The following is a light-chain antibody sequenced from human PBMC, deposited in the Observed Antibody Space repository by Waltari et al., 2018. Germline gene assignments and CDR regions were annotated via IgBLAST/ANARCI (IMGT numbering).Light chain of an antibody. Sequence: QTVVTQEPSLSVSPGGTVPLTCAFSSGSVSSTSYPTWYQQTPGQPPRTLVYKGISRSAGVPDRFSGSIVGNTAALTITGAQADDESDYYCSMYMGSGVWVFGGGTKLTVL. V-gene: IGLV8-61*01. J-gene: IGLJ3*02. CDR2: KGI. CDR1: SGSVSSTSY. CDR3: SMYMGSGVWV.